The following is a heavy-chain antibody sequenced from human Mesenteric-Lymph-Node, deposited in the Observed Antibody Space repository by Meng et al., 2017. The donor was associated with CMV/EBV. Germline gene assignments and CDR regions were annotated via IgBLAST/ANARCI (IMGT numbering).Heavy chain of an antibody. Sequence: ASVKVSCKASGFTFTTYYLHWVRQAPGQGLEWMGKTNPSGDNTIYAQKFQGRVTMTTDTSTSTAYMELRSLRSDDTAVYYCAREMRTAVVFDYWGQGTLVTVSS. J-gene: IGHJ4*02. D-gene: IGHD2-15*01. V-gene: IGHV1-46*01. CDR1: GFTFTTYY. CDR2: TNPSGDNT. CDR3: AREMRTAVVFDY.